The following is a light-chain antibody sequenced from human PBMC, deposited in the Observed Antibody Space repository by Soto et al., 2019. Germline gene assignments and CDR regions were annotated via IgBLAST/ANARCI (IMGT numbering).Light chain of an antibody. Sequence: DIQMTQSPSTLSVSVGDRVTITCRASQTISSWLAWYQQKPGKAPKLLIYKASTLKSGVPSRFSGSVSGTEFTLTISSLQPDDFATDYCQHYNSYSEAFGQGTKVELK. V-gene: IGKV1-5*03. CDR2: KAS. CDR1: QTISSW. J-gene: IGKJ1*01. CDR3: QHYNSYSEA.